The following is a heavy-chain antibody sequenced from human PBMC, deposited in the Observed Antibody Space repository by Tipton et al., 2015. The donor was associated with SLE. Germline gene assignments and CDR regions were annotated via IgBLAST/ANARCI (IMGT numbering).Heavy chain of an antibody. CDR1: GDSISSSSYY. J-gene: IGHJ4*02. D-gene: IGHD2-8*01. CDR3: ARRYGTSFDY. Sequence: TLSLTCIVSGDSISSSSYYWGWIRQPPGKGLEWVGTVYYTGNTFYNPSLKSRVTISVDTSKNQFSLKMISVTAADTAVYYCARRYGTSFDYWDQGTLVTVSS. CDR2: VYYTGNT. V-gene: IGHV4-39*07.